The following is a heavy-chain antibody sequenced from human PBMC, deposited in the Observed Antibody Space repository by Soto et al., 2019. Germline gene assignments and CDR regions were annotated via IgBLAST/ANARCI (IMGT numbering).Heavy chain of an antibody. J-gene: IGHJ4*02. D-gene: IGHD6-6*01. V-gene: IGHV3-23*01. CDR2: ITGTGVSI. CDR1: GFSFSGYA. CDR3: AKDSIPYSSSYDLDH. Sequence: EVQLLESGGGLVQLGGSLRLSCVASGFSFSGYAMSWVRQAPGKGLVWVSSITGTGVSIYYADSVRGRFTISRDNSKNTLYLQMSSLRAEDAARYYCAKDSIPYSSSYDLDHWGRGALVTVSS.